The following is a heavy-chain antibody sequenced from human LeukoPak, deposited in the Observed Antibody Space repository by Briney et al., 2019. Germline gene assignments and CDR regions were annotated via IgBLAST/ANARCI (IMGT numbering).Heavy chain of an antibody. CDR1: GYTLTELS. J-gene: IGHJ4*02. V-gene: IGHV1-24*01. Sequence: RGASVKVSCKVSGYTLTELSMHWVRQAPGKGLEWMGGFDPEDGETIYAQKFQGRVTMTEDTSTDTAYMELSSLRSEDTAVYYCATESWGYWGGDCYEWGQGTLVTVSS. D-gene: IGHD2-21*02. CDR2: FDPEDGET. CDR3: ATESWGYWGGDCYE.